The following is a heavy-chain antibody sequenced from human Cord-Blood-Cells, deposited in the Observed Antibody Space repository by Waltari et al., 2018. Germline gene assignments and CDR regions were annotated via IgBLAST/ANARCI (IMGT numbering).Heavy chain of an antibody. CDR3: ARHMTNWNLAPNWFDP. CDR1: GGSISSSSYY. Sequence: QLQLQESGPGLVKPSETLSLTCTVSGGSISSSSYYWGWIRQPPGKWLEWIGSISSSGSTYYNPSLKSRVTISVDTSKNQFSLKLSSVTAADTTVYYCARHMTNWNLAPNWFDPWGQGTLVTVSS. V-gene: IGHV4-39*01. CDR2: ISSSGST. D-gene: IGHD1-7*01. J-gene: IGHJ5*02.